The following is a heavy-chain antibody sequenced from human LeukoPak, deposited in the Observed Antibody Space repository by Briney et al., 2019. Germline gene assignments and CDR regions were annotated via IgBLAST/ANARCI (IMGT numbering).Heavy chain of an antibody. D-gene: IGHD6-19*01. J-gene: IGHJ4*02. V-gene: IGHV3-74*01. Sequence: GGSLRLSCAASGFTFSTYWMHWVRQAPGKGLVWVSRINSDGRSITYADSVKGRFTISRDNSKNTLYLQMNSLRAEDTAVYYCARRSQYSSGWDFDYWGQGTLVTVSS. CDR1: GFTFSTYW. CDR3: ARRSQYSSGWDFDY. CDR2: INSDGRSI.